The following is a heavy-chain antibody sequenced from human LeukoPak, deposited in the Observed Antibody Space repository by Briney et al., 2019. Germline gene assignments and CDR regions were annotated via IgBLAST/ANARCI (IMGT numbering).Heavy chain of an antibody. CDR1: GFTFSSYA. CDR2: INEDGSVQ. V-gene: IGHV3-7*01. D-gene: IGHD2-2*01. J-gene: IGHJ6*04. CDR3: VGQLLRAV. Sequence: GGSLRLSCAASGFTFSSYAMSWVRQPPGKGLEWVANINEDGSVQDYVDAVKGRFTISRDNAKNSLYLEINSLRVDDTAVYYCVGQLLRAVWGKGTTVTVSS.